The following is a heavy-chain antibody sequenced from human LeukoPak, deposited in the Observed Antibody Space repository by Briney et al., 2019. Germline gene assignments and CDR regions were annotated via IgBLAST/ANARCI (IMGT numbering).Heavy chain of an antibody. CDR2: IYYSGTT. J-gene: IGHJ5*02. Sequence: SETLSLTCTVSGGFISSSYYYWGWIRQPPGKGLEWIGDIYYSGTTHYNPSLKSRVTMAVDTSKNQFSLRLTSVTAADTAVYYCAGRRLWFGHNWFDPWGQGTLVTVSS. D-gene: IGHD3-10*01. V-gene: IGHV4-39*01. CDR1: GGFISSSYYY. CDR3: AGRRLWFGHNWFDP.